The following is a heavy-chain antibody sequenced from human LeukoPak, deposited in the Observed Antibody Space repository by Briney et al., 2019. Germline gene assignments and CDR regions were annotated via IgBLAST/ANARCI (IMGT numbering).Heavy chain of an antibody. CDR3: AIGGDSTTSCYRCFDY. CDR1: GYRFTSYW. Sequence: GESLQISCKGSGYRFTSYWIGWVRQMPGKGLEWMGLIYPDDSDTRCSPSFQGQVTISADKSISTAYLQWSSLKASDTAMYYCAIGGDSTTSCYRCFDYWGQGTLVTVSS. CDR2: IYPDDSDT. J-gene: IGHJ4*02. D-gene: IGHD2-2*02. V-gene: IGHV5-51*01.